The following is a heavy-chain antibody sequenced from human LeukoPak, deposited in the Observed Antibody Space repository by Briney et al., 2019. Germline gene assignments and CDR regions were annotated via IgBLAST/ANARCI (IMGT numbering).Heavy chain of an antibody. CDR1: GGSISDTSYY. D-gene: IGHD3-10*01. V-gene: IGHV4-39*07. J-gene: IGHJ4*02. Sequence: SETLSLTCTVSGGSISDTSYYWGWIRQSPGKGLEWFGSIYYSGNTYHNPSLMSRVAISVDRSKNQFSLKLTSMTAADTAVCYCARAPHFFDAVGSRYYFDYWGQGTLVTVSS. CDR3: ARAPHFFDAVGSRYYFDY. CDR2: IYYSGNT.